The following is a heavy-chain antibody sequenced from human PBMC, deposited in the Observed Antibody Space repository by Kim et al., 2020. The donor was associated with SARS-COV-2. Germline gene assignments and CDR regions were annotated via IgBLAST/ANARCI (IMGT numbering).Heavy chain of an antibody. V-gene: IGHV3-11*05. Sequence: GGSLRLSCAASEFSFSDYYMSWVRQAPGKGLEWLSYISGSSTFTKYADSVNGRFTISRDNAKNSVYLQMSSLRAEDTAVYYCARDRIYPRSRGRDFYYYGMDVWRHGTTVTVSS. CDR3: ARDRIYPRSRGRDFYYYGMDV. D-gene: IGHD3-16*02. CDR1: EFSFSDYY. J-gene: IGHJ6*02. CDR2: ISGSSTFT.